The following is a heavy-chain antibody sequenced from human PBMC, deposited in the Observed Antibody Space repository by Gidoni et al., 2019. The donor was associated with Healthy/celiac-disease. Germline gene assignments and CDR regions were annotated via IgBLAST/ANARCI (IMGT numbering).Heavy chain of an antibody. CDR2: INPSGGST. CDR1: GYTFTSYY. CDR3: ARATSLSMVRGVIRHDYYYYYGMDV. J-gene: IGHJ6*02. Sequence: QVQLVQSGAEVKKPGASVKVSCKASGYTFTSYYMHLVRQAPGQGLEWMGIINPSGGSTSYAQKFQGRVTMTRDTSTSTVYMELSSLRSEDTAVYYCARATSLSMVRGVIRHDYYYYYGMDVWGQGTTVTVSS. D-gene: IGHD3-10*01. V-gene: IGHV1-46*03.